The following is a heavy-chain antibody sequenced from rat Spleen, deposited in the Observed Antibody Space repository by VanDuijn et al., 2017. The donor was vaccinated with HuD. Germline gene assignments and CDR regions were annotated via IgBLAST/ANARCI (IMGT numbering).Heavy chain of an antibody. D-gene: IGHD1-6*01. Sequence: EVHLVESGGGLVQPGRSLKLSCVASGVTFNNYWMNWIRQAPGKGLEWVAAITHTGDSTFYPDSVKGRFTISRDDAKSTLYLQMDSLRSEDTATYYCARQDYVYYRYWGQGVMVTVSS. V-gene: IGHV5-31*01. CDR3: ARQDYVYYRY. CDR2: ITHTGDST. J-gene: IGHJ2*01. CDR1: GVTFNNYW.